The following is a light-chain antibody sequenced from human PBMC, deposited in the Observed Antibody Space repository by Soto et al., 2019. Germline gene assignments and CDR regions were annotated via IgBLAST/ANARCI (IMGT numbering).Light chain of an antibody. CDR1: QSVSSSY. CDR2: DAS. Sequence: IVLTQSPGTLSLSPGERATLSCRASQSVSSSYLAWYQQRPGQAPRLLIYDASTRATGIPARFSGSGSGTEFTLTISSLQSEDFAVYYCQQSNNWPWTFGQGTKVDIK. V-gene: IGKV3-15*01. CDR3: QQSNNWPWT. J-gene: IGKJ1*01.